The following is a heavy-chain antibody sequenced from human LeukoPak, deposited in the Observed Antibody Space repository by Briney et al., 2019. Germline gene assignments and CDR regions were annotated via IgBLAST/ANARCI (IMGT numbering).Heavy chain of an antibody. CDR3: ARSRITMVRERSLPRSAFDI. CDR1: GGTFSSYA. J-gene: IGHJ3*02. V-gene: IGHV1-69*06. D-gene: IGHD3-10*01. Sequence: GASVKVSCKASGGTFSSYAISWVRQAPGQGLEWMGGIIPIFGTANYAQKFRGRVTITADKSTSTAYMELSSLRSEDTAVYYCARSRITMVRERSLPRSAFDIWGQGTMVTVSS. CDR2: IIPIFGTA.